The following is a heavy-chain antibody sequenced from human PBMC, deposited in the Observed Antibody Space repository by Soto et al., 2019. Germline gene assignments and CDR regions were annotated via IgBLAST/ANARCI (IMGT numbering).Heavy chain of an antibody. V-gene: IGHV4-39*01. D-gene: IGHD3-3*01. CDR2: IYYSGST. CDR3: ARQDRYDFWSGYYNGYFDY. Sequence: TSETLSLTCTVSGGSISSSSYYWGWIRQPPGKGLEWIGSIYYSGSTYYNPSLKSRVTISVDTSKNQFSLKLSSVTAADTAVYYCARQDRYDFWSGYYNGYFDYWGQGTLVTVSS. J-gene: IGHJ4*02. CDR1: GGSISSSSYY.